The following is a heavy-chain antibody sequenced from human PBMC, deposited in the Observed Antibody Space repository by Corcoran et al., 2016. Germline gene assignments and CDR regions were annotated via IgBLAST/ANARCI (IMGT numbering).Heavy chain of an antibody. CDR3: ARGPRSNWFDP. Sequence: QVQLVQSGAEVKKPGASVKVSCKASGYTFTSYYMHWVRQAPGQGLEWMGIINPSGGSTSYAQKFQGRVTMTRDTSMSTVYMELSSLRSEDTAGYYCARGPRSNWFDPWGQGTLVTVSS. CDR1: GYTFTSYY. V-gene: IGHV1-46*01. J-gene: IGHJ5*02. CDR2: INPSGGST.